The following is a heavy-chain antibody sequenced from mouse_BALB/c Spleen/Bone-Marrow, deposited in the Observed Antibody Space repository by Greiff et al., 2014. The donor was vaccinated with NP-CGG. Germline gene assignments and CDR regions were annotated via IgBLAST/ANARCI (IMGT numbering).Heavy chain of an antibody. Sequence: DLVKPGASVKLSCKASGYTFTNYWINWIKQRPGQGLEWIGRIAPGSGSTYYNEMSKGKATLTVDTSSSTAYIQLSSLSSEDSAFYFCARGIYYGNYVYAMDYWGQGTSVTVSS. CDR3: ARGIYYGNYVYAMDY. D-gene: IGHD2-1*01. J-gene: IGHJ4*01. CDR1: GYTFTNYW. CDR2: IAPGSGST. V-gene: IGHV1S41*01.